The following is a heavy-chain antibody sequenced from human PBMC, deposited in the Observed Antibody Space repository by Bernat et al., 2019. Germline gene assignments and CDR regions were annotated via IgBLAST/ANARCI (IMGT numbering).Heavy chain of an antibody. Sequence: EVQLVESGGGLVQPGGSLRQSCPASRFTLGSKYMSWDRQAPGKGLAWGSVIYSGGSTKHAHSRKGRCTISSNKSTTTLYLQMINLGAEDTAVYYCARATRGRLYFDSWGQGTLVTVSS. CDR1: RFTLGSKY. CDR2: IYSGGST. D-gene: IGHD5-12*01. J-gene: IGHJ4*02. V-gene: IGHV3-66*01. CDR3: ARATRGRLYFDS.